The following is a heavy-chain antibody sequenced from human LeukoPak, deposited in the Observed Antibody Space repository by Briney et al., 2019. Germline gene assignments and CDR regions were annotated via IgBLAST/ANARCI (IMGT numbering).Heavy chain of an antibody. V-gene: IGHV5-51*01. Sequence: GASLKISYNGACSCFTSYWIGWGRHLPGKGLEWMGIIYPGDSDNRYSPSFQGQVTISADKSISTAYLQWSSLKASDTAMYYCARGNYYYYYMDVWGEGTTVSVS. CDR1: CSCFTSYW. CDR2: IYPGDSDN. CDR3: ARGNYYYYYMDV. J-gene: IGHJ6*03.